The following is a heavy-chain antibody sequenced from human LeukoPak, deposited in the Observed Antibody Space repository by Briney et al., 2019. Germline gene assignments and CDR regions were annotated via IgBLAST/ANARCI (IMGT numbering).Heavy chain of an antibody. V-gene: IGHV3-48*03. CDR1: GFTFSSYE. J-gene: IGHJ4*02. CDR2: ISSSGITI. Sequence: GGSLRLSCAASGFTFSSYEMNWVRQAPGKGLEWVSYISSSGITIYYADSVKGRFTISRDNAKNSLYLQMSSLRAEDTAVYYCARDFRGGSYVVGYWGQGTLVTVSS. CDR3: ARDFRGGSYVVGY. D-gene: IGHD1-26*01.